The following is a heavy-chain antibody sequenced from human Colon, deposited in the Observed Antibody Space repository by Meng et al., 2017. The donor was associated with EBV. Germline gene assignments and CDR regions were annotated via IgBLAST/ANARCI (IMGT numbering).Heavy chain of an antibody. CDR3: ASPLGILGIVDL. D-gene: IGHD7-27*01. J-gene: IGHJ2*01. CDR2: IYYSGST. V-gene: IGHV4-39*01. Sequence: LQLQESGPGLVKRSETLSLTCTVSGGSISSSSYSWGWIRQPPGKGLEWIGSIYYSGSTYYNPSLKSRVTISVDTSKNQFSLKLSSVTAADTAVYYCASPLGILGIVDLWGRGTLVTVSS. CDR1: GGSISSSSYS.